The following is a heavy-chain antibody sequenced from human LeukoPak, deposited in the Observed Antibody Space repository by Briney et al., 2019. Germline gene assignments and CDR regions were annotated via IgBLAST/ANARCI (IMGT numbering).Heavy chain of an antibody. J-gene: IGHJ5*02. D-gene: IGHD3-22*01. CDR2: INPNSGGT. CDR3: ARAYDSSGYYYDGFDP. V-gene: IGHV1-2*06. Sequence: ASVKVSCKASGYTFTGYYMHWVRQAPGQGLEWMGRINPNSGGTNYAQKFQGRVTITRDTSISTAYMELSRLRSDDTAVYYCARAYDSSGYYYDGFDPWGQGTLVTVSS. CDR1: GYTFTGYY.